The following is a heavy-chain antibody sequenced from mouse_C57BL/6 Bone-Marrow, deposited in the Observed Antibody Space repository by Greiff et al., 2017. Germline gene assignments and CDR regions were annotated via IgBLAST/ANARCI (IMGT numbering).Heavy chain of an antibody. Sequence: QVQLQQPGAELVKPGASVKLSCKASGYTFTNYWMHWVQQRPGQGLEWIGMISPNSGSTNYNEKFKSKATLALDKSSSTAYRQLSSLTSEDSAVYYCSSVVWVLQPFPYRGQGTLVTVSA. D-gene: IGHD2-3*01. J-gene: IGHJ3*01. CDR3: SSVVWVLQPFPY. CDR2: ISPNSGST. CDR1: GYTFTNYW. V-gene: IGHV1-64*01.